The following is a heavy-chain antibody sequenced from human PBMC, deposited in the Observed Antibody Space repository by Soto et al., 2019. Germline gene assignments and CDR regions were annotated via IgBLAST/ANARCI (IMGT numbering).Heavy chain of an antibody. CDR3: ARGYCGGDCYSSRGWFDP. J-gene: IGHJ5*02. D-gene: IGHD2-21*02. V-gene: IGHV4-30-2*01. CDR2: IYHSGST. Sequence: SETLSLTCAVSGGSISSGGHSWSWIRQPPGKGLEWIGYIYHSGSTYYNPSLKSRVTISVDRSKNQFSLKLSSVTAADTAVYYCARGYCGGDCYSSRGWFDPWGQGTLVTVSS. CDR1: GGSISSGGHS.